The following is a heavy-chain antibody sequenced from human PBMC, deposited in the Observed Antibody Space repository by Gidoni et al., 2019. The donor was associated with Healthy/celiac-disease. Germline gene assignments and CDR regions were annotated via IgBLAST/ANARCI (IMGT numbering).Heavy chain of an antibody. Sequence: QAQLQQWGAGLLKPSETLSLTCAVYGGSSSGYYVSWIRQPPGKGLEWIWEIKHSGSTNYNPSLKSRVTISVDTSKNQFSLKLSSVTAADTAVYYCARATRDYYDSSGPGRSDYWGQGTLVTVSS. J-gene: IGHJ4*02. CDR1: GGSSSGYY. CDR2: IKHSGST. V-gene: IGHV4-34*01. D-gene: IGHD3-22*01. CDR3: ARATRDYYDSSGPGRSDY.